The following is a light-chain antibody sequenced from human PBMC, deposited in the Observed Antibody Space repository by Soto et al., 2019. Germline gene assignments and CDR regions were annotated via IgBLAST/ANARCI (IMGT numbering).Light chain of an antibody. V-gene: IGKV1-27*01. J-gene: IGKJ2*01. Sequence: DIQMTQSPSSLSASVGDRVTITCRASQDIRKYLAWYQQKPGKVPKLLIYAASTLQSGVPSRFSGSGSGTDFTLTSSSLQPEDVATYYCQKYDSVPYTFGQGTKLEIK. CDR1: QDIRKY. CDR2: AAS. CDR3: QKYDSVPYT.